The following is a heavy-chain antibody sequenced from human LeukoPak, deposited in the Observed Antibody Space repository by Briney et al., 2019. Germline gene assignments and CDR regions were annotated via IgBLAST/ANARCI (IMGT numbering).Heavy chain of an antibody. Sequence: PSETLSLTCAVSGYSLSSGYYWGWIQQPPGKGLEGIGSIYHSGSTYYNPSLKSRVTISVDTSKNQFSLKLSSVTAADTAVYYCARRDYMDVWGKGTTVTVSS. CDR1: GYSLSSGYY. CDR2: IYHSGST. V-gene: IGHV4-38-2*01. J-gene: IGHJ6*03. CDR3: ARRDYMDV.